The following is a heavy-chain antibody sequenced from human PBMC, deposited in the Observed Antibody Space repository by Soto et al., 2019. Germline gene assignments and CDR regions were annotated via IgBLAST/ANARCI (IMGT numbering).Heavy chain of an antibody. CDR2: IYYSGST. Sequence: ASETLSLTCTVSGGSISSGGYYWSWIRQHPGKGLEWIGYIYYSGSTYYNPSLKSRVTISVDTSKNQFSLKLSSVTAADTAVYYCARDRIAVLGNYYGMGVWGQGTTVTVSS. D-gene: IGHD2-15*01. CDR1: GGSISSGGYY. J-gene: IGHJ6*02. V-gene: IGHV4-31*03. CDR3: ARDRIAVLGNYYGMGV.